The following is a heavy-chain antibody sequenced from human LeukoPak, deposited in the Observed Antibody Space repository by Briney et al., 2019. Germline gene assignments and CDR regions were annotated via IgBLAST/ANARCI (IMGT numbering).Heavy chain of an antibody. D-gene: IGHD3-22*01. Sequence: SETLSLTGAAYGGSFSGYYWSWIRQPPGKGLEWIGEINHSGSTNYNPSLKSRVTISVDTSKNQFSLKLSSVTAADTAVYYCARGPPGSDSSGYSPWGQGTLVTVSS. V-gene: IGHV4-34*01. CDR2: INHSGST. J-gene: IGHJ4*02. CDR3: ARGPPGSDSSGYSP. CDR1: GGSFSGYY.